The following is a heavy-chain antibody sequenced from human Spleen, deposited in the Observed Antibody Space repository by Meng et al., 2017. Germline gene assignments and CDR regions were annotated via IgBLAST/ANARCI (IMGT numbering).Heavy chain of an antibody. CDR3: TNDRLNH. J-gene: IGHJ1*01. Sequence: EGQLVESGGGLVQPGGSLRLSCAASGFTFSGHWMHWVRQAPGKGLVWVSRINTDGSTTTYADSVKGRFTISRDNAKNTLYLQMNSLRAEDTAVYYCTNDRLNHWGQGTLVTVSS. V-gene: IGHV3-74*01. CDR1: GFTFSGHW. CDR2: INTDGSTT. D-gene: IGHD1-1*01.